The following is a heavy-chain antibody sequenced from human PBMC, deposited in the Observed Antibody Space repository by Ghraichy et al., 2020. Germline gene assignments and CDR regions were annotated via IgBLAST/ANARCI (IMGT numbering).Heavy chain of an antibody. CDR1: GFTVNSNY. Sequence: GGSLRLSCAASGFTVNSNYMTWVRQSPGKGLEWVSLIYSSGSTYYADSVKGRFTISRDISRNTLYLEMNSLRAEDTAVYYCARRPSLPGGDYWGQGTLVTVSS. CDR3: ARRPSLPGGDY. V-gene: IGHV3-66*01. J-gene: IGHJ4*02. CDR2: IYSSGST.